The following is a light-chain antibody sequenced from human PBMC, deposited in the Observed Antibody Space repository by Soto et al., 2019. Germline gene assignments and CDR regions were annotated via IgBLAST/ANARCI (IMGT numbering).Light chain of an antibody. J-gene: IGKJ3*01. V-gene: IGKV1-39*01. Sequence: DIQMTQSPSSLSASVRDRVTITCRASQSISTYLNWYQQKPGKVPKLLIYAAASLQSGAPSRFSGSGSGTDFTLTISSLQPEDFATYYCQQSYSTPLTFGPGTKVDIK. CDR1: QSISTY. CDR2: AAA. CDR3: QQSYSTPLT.